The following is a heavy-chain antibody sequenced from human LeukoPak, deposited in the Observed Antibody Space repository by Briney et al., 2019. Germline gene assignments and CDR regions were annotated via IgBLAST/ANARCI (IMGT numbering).Heavy chain of an antibody. J-gene: IGHJ6*02. Sequence: ASVKVSCKASGYTFTGYYMHWVRQAPGQGLEWMGWINPNSGGTNYAQKFQGRVTMTRDTSISTAYMELSRLRSGDTAVYYCARVPVGITGTLFKRYYYGMDVWGQGTTVTVSS. CDR3: ARVPVGITGTLFKRYYYGMDV. CDR2: INPNSGGT. V-gene: IGHV1-2*02. CDR1: GYTFTGYY. D-gene: IGHD1-20*01.